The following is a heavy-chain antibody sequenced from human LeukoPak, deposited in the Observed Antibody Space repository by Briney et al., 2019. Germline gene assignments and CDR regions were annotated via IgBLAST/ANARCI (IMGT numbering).Heavy chain of an antibody. CDR3: ARKGILLGPMDV. V-gene: IGHV3-21*01. D-gene: IGHD2-15*01. CDR1: GFTFTSYS. Sequence: GGSLRLSCAASGFTFTSYSMNWVRKAPGKGLEGVSSISSSSSYIYYADSVKGRFTISRDNAKNSLYLQMNSLRAEDTAVYYCARKGILLGPMDVWGKGTTVTVSS. J-gene: IGHJ6*04. CDR2: ISSSSSYI.